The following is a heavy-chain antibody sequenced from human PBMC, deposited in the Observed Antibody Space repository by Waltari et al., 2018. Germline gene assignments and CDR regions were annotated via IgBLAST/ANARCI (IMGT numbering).Heavy chain of an antibody. V-gene: IGHV1-18*04. CDR2: TSAYNGDT. Sequence: QVQLVQSAGEVKKPGASVKVSCQASGFTFSKPGISWVRQAPGQGREWTGWTSAYNGDTTYAHSLQGRITMTTVTSTSTADMELRNLSSDDTAVYFCAREEPPYDIMRRDTWFDPWGQGTLITVSS. D-gene: IGHD3-9*01. CDR1: GFTFSKPG. J-gene: IGHJ5*02. CDR3: AREEPPYDIMRRDTWFDP.